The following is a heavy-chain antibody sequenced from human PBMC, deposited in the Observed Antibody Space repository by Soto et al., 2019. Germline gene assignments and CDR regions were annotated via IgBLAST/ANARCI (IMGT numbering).Heavy chain of an antibody. CDR1: GYTFTDQY. J-gene: IGHJ6*04. CDR3: ARSYYYDSRGSLGPPYYGIDG. Sequence: ASVEVSCKASGYTFTDQYMHWVRQAPGQGLEWMGWIDPNHGGTSTAQKFQGRVIMTRDTSISTAYMELSRLVSDDTAVYYCARSYYYDSRGSLGPPYYGIDGWGEGTTVTVYS. D-gene: IGHD3-22*01. V-gene: IGHV1-2*02. CDR2: IDPNHGGT.